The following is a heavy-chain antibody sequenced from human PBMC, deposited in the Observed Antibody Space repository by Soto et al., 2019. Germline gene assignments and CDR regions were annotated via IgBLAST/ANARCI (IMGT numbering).Heavy chain of an antibody. Sequence: EVQLVESGGGLVQPGGSLRLSCVASGFTLSRYWMHWVRQVPGKGLEWVSRINGDDTIRSYADSVKGRFTISRDNARTTLYLHMSSLRAEDTDVYYCAGGVPPSGTANDSWGQGTLVTVSS. D-gene: IGHD1-26*01. J-gene: IGHJ4*02. CDR1: GFTLSRYW. CDR2: INGDDTIR. V-gene: IGHV3-74*01. CDR3: AGGVPPSGTANDS.